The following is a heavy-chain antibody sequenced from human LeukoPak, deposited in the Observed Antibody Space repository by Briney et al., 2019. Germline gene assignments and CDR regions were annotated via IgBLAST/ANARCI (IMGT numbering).Heavy chain of an antibody. CDR3: ARDGRSCSSTSCYYYYYYYMDV. V-gene: IGHV1-18*01. D-gene: IGHD2-2*01. CDR2: ISAYNGNT. CDR1: GYTLTSYG. J-gene: IGHJ6*03. Sequence: ASVKVSCKASGYTLTSYGISWVRQAPGQGLEWMGWISAYNGNTNYAQKLQGRVTMTTEISTSTAHMELRSLRSDDTAVYYCARDGRSCSSTSCYYYYYYYMDVWGKGTTVTVSS.